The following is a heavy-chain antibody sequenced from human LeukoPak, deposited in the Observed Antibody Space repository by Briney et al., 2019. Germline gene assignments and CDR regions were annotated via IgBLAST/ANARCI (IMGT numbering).Heavy chain of an antibody. CDR2: IYNGDGT. CDR3: ARHGSITMVRGKRRYYYMDV. Sequence: GGSLRLSCAASGFTVSSNYMSWVRQAPGKGLEWVSVIYNGDGTYYADSVKGRFTISRDNSKNTLYLQMNSLRAGDTAVYYCARHGSITMVRGKRRYYYMDVWGKGTTVTISS. J-gene: IGHJ6*03. D-gene: IGHD3-10*01. V-gene: IGHV3-53*01. CDR1: GFTVSSNY.